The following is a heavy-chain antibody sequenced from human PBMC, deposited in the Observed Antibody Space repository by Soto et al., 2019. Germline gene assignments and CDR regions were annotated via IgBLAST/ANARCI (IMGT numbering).Heavy chain of an antibody. CDR2: IYNTGST. J-gene: IGHJ4*02. V-gene: IGHV4-59*08. CDR1: GGSFTNYY. CDR3: ASRNYYGSGSYHYYFDY. D-gene: IGHD3-10*01. Sequence: SETLSLTRTVSGGSFTNYYWSWIRQPPGRGLEWIGYIYNTGSTNYNPSLKSRVTISVDTSKNQFSLKLSSVTAADTAVYYCASRNYYGSGSYHYYFDYWGQGTLVTVSS.